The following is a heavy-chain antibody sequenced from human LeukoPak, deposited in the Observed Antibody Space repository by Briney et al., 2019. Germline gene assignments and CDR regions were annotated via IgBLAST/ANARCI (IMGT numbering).Heavy chain of an antibody. J-gene: IGHJ5*02. Sequence: SETLSLTCTVSGGSITSIHYYWGWMRQPPGKGLEWIGNIYYFGSTYYNPSLRSRVTISVDTSKNQFSLKLSSVTAADTALYYSASMTCGDGTCWSLDPCGQGTLVTVSS. D-gene: IGHD2-21*01. CDR3: ASMTCGDGTCWSLDP. CDR2: IYYFGST. CDR1: GGSITSIHYY. V-gene: IGHV4-39*01.